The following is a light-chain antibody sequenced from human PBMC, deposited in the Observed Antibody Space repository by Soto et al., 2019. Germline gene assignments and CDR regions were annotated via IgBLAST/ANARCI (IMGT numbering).Light chain of an antibody. CDR1: SSDVGRYNY. Sequence: QSALTQPASVSGSPGQAITISCTGTSSDVGRYNYVSWYQQYSGKAPKLMIYGVTNRPSGVSDRFSGSKSGNTASLTISGLQAEDEGDYYCSSFTPSSTLIFGGGTKLTVL. V-gene: IGLV2-14*03. CDR2: GVT. CDR3: SSFTPSSTLI. J-gene: IGLJ2*01.